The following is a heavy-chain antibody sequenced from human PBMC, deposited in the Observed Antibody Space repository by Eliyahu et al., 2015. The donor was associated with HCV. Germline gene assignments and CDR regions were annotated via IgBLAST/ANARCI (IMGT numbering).Heavy chain of an antibody. D-gene: IGHD4-17*01. V-gene: IGHV4-31*03. CDR3: ASGIHYGDYGWFDP. J-gene: IGHJ5*02. Sequence: QVQLQESGPGLVKPSQTLSLTCXXSXGSISSGGYXWSWIRQHPGKGLEWIGYIYYSGSTYYNPSLKSRVTISVDTSKNQFSLKLSSVTAADTAVYYCASGIHYGDYGWFDPWGQGTLVTVSS. CDR1: XGSISSGGYX. CDR2: IYYSGST.